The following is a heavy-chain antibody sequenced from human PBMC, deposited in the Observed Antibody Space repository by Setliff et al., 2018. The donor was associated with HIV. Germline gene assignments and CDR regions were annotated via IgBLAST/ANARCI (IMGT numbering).Heavy chain of an antibody. D-gene: IGHD2-15*01. J-gene: IGHJ4*02. CDR1: GYILTSYA. Sequence: ASVKVSCKASGYILTSYAIHWVRQAPGQGLEWMGWINAGNGDTKYSHKLQGRVSITRDTSANTAYMELSSLRSEDTAVYYCARDRGYCSGASCYGLDYWGQGTLVTVSS. V-gene: IGHV1-3*01. CDR2: INAGNGDT. CDR3: ARDRGYCSGASCYGLDY.